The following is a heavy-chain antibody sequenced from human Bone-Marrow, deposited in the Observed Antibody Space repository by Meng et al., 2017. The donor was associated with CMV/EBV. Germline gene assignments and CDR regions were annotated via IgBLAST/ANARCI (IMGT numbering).Heavy chain of an antibody. D-gene: IGHD2-2*01. J-gene: IGHJ3*02. Sequence: SCAASGFIFSSYSMNWVRQTPGKGLEWVSYISSSSTTIYYADSVKGRFTISRDNAKNSLYLQMNSLRAEDTAVYYCARGGYELLHRTFDIWGQGTMVAASS. CDR1: GFIFSSYS. CDR2: ISSSSTTI. CDR3: ARGGYELLHRTFDI. V-gene: IGHV3-48*04.